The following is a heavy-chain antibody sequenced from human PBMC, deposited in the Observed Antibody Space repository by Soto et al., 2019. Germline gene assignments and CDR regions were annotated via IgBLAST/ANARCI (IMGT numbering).Heavy chain of an antibody. CDR3: ARRPKRGSYSWCFDY. J-gene: IGHJ4*02. CDR2: VYYSGSA. D-gene: IGHD1-26*01. CDR1: GGSISSNAYY. Sequence: QLQLLESGPGLVKPSETLSLTCTVSGGSISSNAYYWGWIRQPPGEGLEWIGSVYYSGSANYNPSLRSRLTMSVDTSKNQFSLKLISVTAADTAVYYCARRPKRGSYSWCFDYWGQGTLVTVSS. V-gene: IGHV4-39*01.